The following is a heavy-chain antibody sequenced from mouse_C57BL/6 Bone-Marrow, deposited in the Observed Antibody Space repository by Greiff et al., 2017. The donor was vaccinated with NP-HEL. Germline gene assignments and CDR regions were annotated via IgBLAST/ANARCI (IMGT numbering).Heavy chain of an antibody. Sequence: VQLQQSGTVLARPGASVKMSCKTSGYTFTSYWMHWVKQRPGQGLEWIGPIYPGNGDTSSNQTFKGKAKLTAVTSASTDYMEISSLTNEDSAVYDCTGLRSFYWYFDVWGTGTTVTVSS. CDR1: GYTFTSYW. CDR3: TGLRSFYWYFDV. D-gene: IGHD2-4*01. CDR2: IYPGNGDT. V-gene: IGHV1-5*01. J-gene: IGHJ1*03.